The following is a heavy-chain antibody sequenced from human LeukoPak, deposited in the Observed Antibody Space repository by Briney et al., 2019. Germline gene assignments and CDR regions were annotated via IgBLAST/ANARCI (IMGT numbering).Heavy chain of an antibody. D-gene: IGHD3-10*01. CDR2: IYSGGST. CDR3: ARVVYYGSGSYYTPRPYFDY. J-gene: IGHJ4*02. CDR1: GFTVSSNY. V-gene: IGHV3-66*01. Sequence: QSGGSLRLSCAASGFTVSSNYMSWVRQAPGKGLEGVSVIYSGGSTYYADSVKGRFTISRDNSKNTLYLQMNSLRAEDTAVYYCARVVYYGSGSYYTPRPYFDYWGQGTLVTVSS.